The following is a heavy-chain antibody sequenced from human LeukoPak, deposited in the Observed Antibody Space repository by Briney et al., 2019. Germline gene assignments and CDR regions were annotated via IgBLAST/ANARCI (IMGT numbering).Heavy chain of an antibody. CDR2: ISGSGGST. J-gene: IGHJ4*02. Sequence: PGGSLRPSCAASGFTFSSYAMSWVRQAPGKGLEWVSAISGSGGSTYYADSVKGRFTISRDNSKNTLYLQMNSLRAEDTAVYYCAKGYYYDSSGYYPNFDYWGQGTLVTVSS. D-gene: IGHD3-22*01. CDR1: GFTFSSYA. CDR3: AKGYYYDSSGYYPNFDY. V-gene: IGHV3-23*01.